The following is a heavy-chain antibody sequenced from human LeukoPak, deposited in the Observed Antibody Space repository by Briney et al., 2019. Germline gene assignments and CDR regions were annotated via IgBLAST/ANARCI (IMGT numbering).Heavy chain of an antibody. D-gene: IGHD6-13*01. V-gene: IGHV1-2*02. CDR2: INPNSGGT. CDR1: GYTFTGYY. CDR3: ASTGYPYSSSWYGWFDP. Sequence: ASVKVSCKASGYTFTGYYMHWVRQAPGQGLEWMGWINPNSGGTNYAQKFQGGVTMTRDTSISTAYMELSSLRSEDTAVYYCASTGYPYSSSWYGWFDPWGQGTLVTVSS. J-gene: IGHJ5*02.